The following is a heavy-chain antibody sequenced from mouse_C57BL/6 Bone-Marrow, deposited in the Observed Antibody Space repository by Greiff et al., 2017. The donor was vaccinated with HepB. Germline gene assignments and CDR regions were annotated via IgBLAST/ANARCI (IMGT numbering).Heavy chain of an antibody. CDR3: GSSRYYYAMDY. Sequence: VKLMESGAELARPGASVKLSCKASGYTFTSYGISWVKQRTGQGLEWIGEIYPRSGNTYYNEKFKGKATLTADKSSSTAYMELRSLTSEDSAVYFCGSSRYYYAMDYWGQGTSVTVSS. CDR1: GYTFTSYG. CDR2: IYPRSGNT. D-gene: IGHD1-1*01. J-gene: IGHJ4*01. V-gene: IGHV1-81*01.